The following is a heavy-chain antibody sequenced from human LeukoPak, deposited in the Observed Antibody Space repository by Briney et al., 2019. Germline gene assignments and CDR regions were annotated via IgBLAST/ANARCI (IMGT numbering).Heavy chain of an antibody. CDR3: ARGAVGGYSFGNRFDS. Sequence: SETPSLTCTVSGGSSPSSSYYWGWIRQSAGKGLEWIGNIYYSGSTYYNPSLKSRVTISVDTSKNQFSLKLTSVTAADTAVYYCARGAVGGYSFGNRFDSWGQGTLVTVSS. D-gene: IGHD5-18*01. CDR2: IYYSGST. V-gene: IGHV4-39*07. CDR1: GGSSPSSSYY. J-gene: IGHJ4*02.